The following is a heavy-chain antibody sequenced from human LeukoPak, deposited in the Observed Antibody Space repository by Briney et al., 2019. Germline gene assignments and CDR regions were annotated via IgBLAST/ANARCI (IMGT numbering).Heavy chain of an antibody. D-gene: IGHD1-14*01. CDR3: TRSGLTGMRKYARADYYYYGMDV. CDR2: INYSGSTT. J-gene: IGHJ6*02. Sequence: SETLSLTCAVYGGSFSGYHWSRIRQFPGQGLEWIGEINYSGSTTNYTPSLKSRVTILVDTSKNQLSLSLSSVTVADTAVYYCTRSGLTGMRKYARADYYYYGMDVWGQGTAVTVSS. V-gene: IGHV4-34*01. CDR1: GGSFSGYH.